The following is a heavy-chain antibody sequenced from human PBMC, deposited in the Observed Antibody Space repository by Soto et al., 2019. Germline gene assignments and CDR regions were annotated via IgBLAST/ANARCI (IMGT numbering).Heavy chain of an antibody. CDR3: ARDRCTNGVCYAPSDY. CDR2: ISSNGGST. CDR1: GFTFSNYA. J-gene: IGHJ4*02. V-gene: IGHV3-64*01. D-gene: IGHD2-8*01. Sequence: EVQLVESGGGLVQPGGSLRLSCAASGFTFSNYAMHWVRQAPGKGLEFVSAISSNGGSTFYANSMKGRFTISRDNSNNTLYLQMGSLRAEDMAVYYCARDRCTNGVCYAPSDYWGQGTLVTVSS.